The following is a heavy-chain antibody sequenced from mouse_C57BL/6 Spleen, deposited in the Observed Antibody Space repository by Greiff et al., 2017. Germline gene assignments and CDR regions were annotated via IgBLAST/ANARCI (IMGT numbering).Heavy chain of an antibody. CDR2: IWGDGST. CDR3: AKGGATRYFDV. Sequence: VKVVESGPGLVAPSQSLSITCTVSGFSLTSYGVSWVRQPPGKGLEWLGVIWGDGSTNYHSALISRLSISKDNSKIQVFLKLNSLQTDDTATYYCAKGGATRYFDVWGTGTTVTVAS. CDR1: GFSLTSYG. J-gene: IGHJ1*03. V-gene: IGHV2-3*01.